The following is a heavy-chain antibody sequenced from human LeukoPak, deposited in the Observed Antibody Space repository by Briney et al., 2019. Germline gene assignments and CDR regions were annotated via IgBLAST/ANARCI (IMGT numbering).Heavy chain of an antibody. CDR1: GFRFNTFW. Sequence: GGSLRLSCAASGFRFNTFWMSWVRQAPGKGLEWVANIKQDGNEKYYADSVKGRFTISRDNAKNTLYLQMNSLRADDTAVYYCARSRWLDAFDYWGQGTLVTVSS. CDR3: ARSRWLDAFDY. V-gene: IGHV3-7*01. D-gene: IGHD6-19*01. J-gene: IGHJ4*02. CDR2: IKQDGNEK.